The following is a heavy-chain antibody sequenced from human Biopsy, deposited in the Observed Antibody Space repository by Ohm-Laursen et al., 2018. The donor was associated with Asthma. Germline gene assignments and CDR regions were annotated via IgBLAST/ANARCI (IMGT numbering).Heavy chain of an antibody. CDR3: AKDTEGRYDFWSGLSYNYYGMDV. Sequence: SLRLSCAAAGFTFSSYSMYWVRQAPGKGLEWVAVISYDGSNKYYADSVKGRFTISRDNSKNTLYLQMNSLRAEDTAVYYCAKDTEGRYDFWSGLSYNYYGMDVWGQGTTVTVSS. J-gene: IGHJ6*02. CDR2: ISYDGSNK. CDR1: GFTFSSYS. V-gene: IGHV3-30*18. D-gene: IGHD3-3*01.